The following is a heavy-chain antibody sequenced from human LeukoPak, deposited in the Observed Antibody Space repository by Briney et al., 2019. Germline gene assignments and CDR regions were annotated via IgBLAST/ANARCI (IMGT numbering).Heavy chain of an antibody. CDR2: IYSGGST. D-gene: IGHD2-2*01. Sequence: GGSLRLSCAASGFTVSTYYMTWIRQAPGKGLECVSVIYSGGSTYYADSVKGRFTVSRDNSKNTLCLQMNSLRAEDTAVYYCARGLGYCTSTTCLLPFDYWGQGTLVTVSS. CDR1: GFTVSTYY. J-gene: IGHJ4*02. CDR3: ARGLGYCTSTTCLLPFDY. V-gene: IGHV3-53*01.